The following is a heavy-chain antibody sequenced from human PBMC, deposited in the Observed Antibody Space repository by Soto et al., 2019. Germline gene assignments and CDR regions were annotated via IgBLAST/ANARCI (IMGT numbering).Heavy chain of an antibody. CDR1: GGSISSGGYY. Sequence: SETLSLTCTVSGGSISSGGYYWSWIRQPPGKGLEWIGSIYYSGSTYYNPSLKSRVTISVDTSKNQFSLKLSSVTAADTAVYYCARGRLGGAANWGQGTLVIVSS. V-gene: IGHV4-39*01. CDR3: ARGRLGGAAN. D-gene: IGHD3-16*01. CDR2: IYYSGST. J-gene: IGHJ4*02.